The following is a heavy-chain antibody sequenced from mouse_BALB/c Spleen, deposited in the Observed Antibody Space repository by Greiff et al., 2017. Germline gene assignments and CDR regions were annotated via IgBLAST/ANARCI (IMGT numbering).Heavy chain of an antibody. Sequence: VQLQQSGAELVKPGASVKLSCTASGFNIGDTYMHWVKQRPEQGLEWIGRIDPANGNTKYDPKFQGKATITADTSSNTAYLQLSSLTSEDTAVYYCASSYYGSEGFAYWGQGTLVTVSA. V-gene: IGHV14-3*02. CDR2: IDPANGNT. D-gene: IGHD1-1*01. CDR1: GFNIGDTY. J-gene: IGHJ3*01. CDR3: ASSYYGSEGFAY.